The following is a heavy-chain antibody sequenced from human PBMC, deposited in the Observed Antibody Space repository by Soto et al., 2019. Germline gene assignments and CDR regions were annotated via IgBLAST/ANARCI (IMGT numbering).Heavy chain of an antibody. V-gene: IGHV3-21*01. J-gene: IGHJ4*02. CDR2: ISSSSSYI. Sequence: GGSLRLSCAASGFTFSSYSMNWVRQAPGKGLEWVSSISSSSSYIYYADSVKGRFTISRDNAKNSLYLQMNSLRAEDTAVYYCARVSGDYPLFDYWGQGTLVTVLL. CDR3: ARVSGDYPLFDY. CDR1: GFTFSSYS. D-gene: IGHD4-17*01.